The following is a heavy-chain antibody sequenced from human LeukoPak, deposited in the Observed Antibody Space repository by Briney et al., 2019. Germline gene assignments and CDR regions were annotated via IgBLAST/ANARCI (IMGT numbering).Heavy chain of an antibody. D-gene: IGHD6-13*01. Sequence: GGSLRLSCAASEFSVGSNYMTWVRQAPGKGLEWVSLIYSGGNTYYADSVKGRFTISRDNSRNTLYLQMHSLRAEDTAVYYCAKDRAYISSWYGCSTPWGQGTLVTVSS. CDR3: AKDRAYISSWYGCSTP. CDR2: IYSGGNT. J-gene: IGHJ5*02. V-gene: IGHV3-53*01. CDR1: EFSVGSNY.